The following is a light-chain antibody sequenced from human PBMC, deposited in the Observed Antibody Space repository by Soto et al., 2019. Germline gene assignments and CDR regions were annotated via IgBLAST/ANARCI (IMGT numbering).Light chain of an antibody. J-gene: IGKJ4*01. CDR1: QNINIY. V-gene: IGKV3-11*01. Sequence: EIVLTQSPATLSLSPGERDTISCRASQNINIYLAWYQQKPGQAPRLLIYAASNRAAGIPARFSGSGSGTDFTLTISSLEPEDFAVYYCHQRSNWPLTFGGGTKVDIK. CDR3: HQRSNWPLT. CDR2: AAS.